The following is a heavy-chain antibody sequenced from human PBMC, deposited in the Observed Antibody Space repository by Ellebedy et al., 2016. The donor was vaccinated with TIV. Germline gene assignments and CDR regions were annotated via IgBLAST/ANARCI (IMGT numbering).Heavy chain of an antibody. CDR3: ARVLITMLSRRYYFDY. D-gene: IGHD3-10*01. Sequence: GESLKISCAASGFSFSTYAMSWVRQTPGKRLEWVSAISGSDDDSNYADSVKGRFTISRENSKNTVFLQMNSLRAEDTAIYYCARVLITMLSRRYYFDYWGQGTLVTVSS. V-gene: IGHV3-23*01. CDR1: GFSFSTYA. CDR2: ISGSDDDS. J-gene: IGHJ4*02.